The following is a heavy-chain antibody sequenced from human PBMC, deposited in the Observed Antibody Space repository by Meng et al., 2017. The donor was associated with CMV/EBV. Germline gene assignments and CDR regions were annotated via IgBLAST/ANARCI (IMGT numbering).Heavy chain of an antibody. CDR2: IYYSGST. V-gene: IGHV4-39*01. CDR1: GCSISSSSYY. J-gene: IGHJ4*02. CDR3: ARRDDFWSGYLN. D-gene: IGHD3-3*01. Sequence: GSLRLSCTVSGCSISSSSYYWGWIRQPPGKGLEWIGSIYYSGSTYYNPSLKSRVTISVDTSKNQFSLKLSSVTAADTAVYYCARRDDFWSGYLNWGQGTLVTVSS.